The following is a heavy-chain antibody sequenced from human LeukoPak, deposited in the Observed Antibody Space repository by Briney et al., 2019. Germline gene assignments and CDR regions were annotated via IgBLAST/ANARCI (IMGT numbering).Heavy chain of an antibody. CDR3: ARGSGAAINGMDV. V-gene: IGHV4-30-2*01. CDR2: IYHSGST. J-gene: IGHJ6*02. D-gene: IGHD2-2*01. Sequence: SETLSLTCAVSGGSISSGGYSWSWIRQPPGKGLEWIGYIYHSGSTYYNPSLKSRVTISVDRSKNQFSLKLSSVTAADTAVYYCARGSGAAINGMDVWGQGTTVTVSS. CDR1: GGSISSGGYS.